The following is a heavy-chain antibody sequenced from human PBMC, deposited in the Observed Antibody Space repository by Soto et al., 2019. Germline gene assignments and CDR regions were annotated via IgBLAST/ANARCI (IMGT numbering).Heavy chain of an antibody. CDR3: ARMASFGSLNWFDP. CDR2: MNPGSGDT. D-gene: IGHD5-18*01. Sequence: GASVKVSCKASGYTFTNNDVTWVRQATGQGLEWMGWMNPGSGDTGYAQKFQGRVTMTRNISIATAYMELSSPRSEDTAIYYCARMASFGSLNWFDPWGQGTLVTVSS. CDR1: GYTFTNND. V-gene: IGHV1-8*01. J-gene: IGHJ5*02.